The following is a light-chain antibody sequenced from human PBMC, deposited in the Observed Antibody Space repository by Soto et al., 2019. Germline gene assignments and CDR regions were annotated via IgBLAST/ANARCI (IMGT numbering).Light chain of an antibody. J-gene: IGKJ4*01. V-gene: IGKV3-20*01. CDR3: QQYGSSPLT. CDR1: QSVSSTY. CDR2: GAS. Sequence: IVLTQSPGTLSLSPGERVTLSCRASQSVSSTYLAWYQQKPGQAPRLLIYGASSRATGTPDRFSGSGSGTEFTLTISRLAPEDFAVYYCQQYGSSPLTFGGGTKVEIK.